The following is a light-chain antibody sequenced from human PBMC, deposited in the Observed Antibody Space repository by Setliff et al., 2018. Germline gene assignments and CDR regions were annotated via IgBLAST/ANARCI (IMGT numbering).Light chain of an antibody. CDR3: CSFTSSSTLPYV. CDR1: SSDVGGYNL. CDR2: DVS. V-gene: IGLV2-14*03. J-gene: IGLJ1*01. Sequence: QSVLTQPASVSGSPGQLITISCTGTSSDVGGYNLVSWYQQHPGKVPRLMIYDVSNRPSGVSNRFSGSKIGNTASLTISGLQTEDEADYYCCSFTSSSTLPYVFGTGTKVTVL.